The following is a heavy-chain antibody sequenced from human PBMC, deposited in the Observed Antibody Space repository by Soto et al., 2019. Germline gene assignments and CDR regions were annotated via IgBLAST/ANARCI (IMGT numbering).Heavy chain of an antibody. CDR1: GGSISSSSYY. CDR3: ARQKERIAAAGTRRDYYYYYYLDV. V-gene: IGHV4-39*01. CDR2: IYYSGST. Sequence: SETLSLTCTVSGGSISSSSYYWGWIRQPPGKGLEWIGSIYYSGSTYYNPSLKSRVTISVDTSKNQFSLKLSSVTAADTAVYYCARQKERIAAAGTRRDYYYYYYLDVWSKGTTVTVSS. J-gene: IGHJ6*03. D-gene: IGHD6-13*01.